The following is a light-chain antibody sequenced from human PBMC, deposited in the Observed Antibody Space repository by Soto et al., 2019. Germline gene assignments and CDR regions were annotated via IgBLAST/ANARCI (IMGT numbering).Light chain of an antibody. CDR3: CSYAGSYTFVV. J-gene: IGLJ3*02. CDR2: EGS. V-gene: IGLV2-23*03. Sequence: QCALTQPASESGSPGQSITISCTGTSSDVGSYNLVSWYQQHPGKAPKLMIYEGSKRPSGVSNRFSGSKSGNTASLTISGLQAEDEADYYCCSYAGSYTFVVFGGGTKLTVL. CDR1: SSDVGSYNL.